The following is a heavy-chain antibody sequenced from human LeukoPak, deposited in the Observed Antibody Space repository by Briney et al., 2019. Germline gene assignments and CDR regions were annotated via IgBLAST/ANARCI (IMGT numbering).Heavy chain of an antibody. Sequence: PSETLSLTCNVSGDSISSYYWSWIRQPPGGGLEWIGYIYYSGSTNYNPSLKSRVTISVDTSKNQFSLKLSSVTAADTAVYYCARHTSMAHFDYWGQGTLVTVSS. CDR1: GDSISSYY. V-gene: IGHV4-59*08. CDR2: IYYSGST. J-gene: IGHJ4*02. CDR3: ARHTSMAHFDY. D-gene: IGHD1-1*01.